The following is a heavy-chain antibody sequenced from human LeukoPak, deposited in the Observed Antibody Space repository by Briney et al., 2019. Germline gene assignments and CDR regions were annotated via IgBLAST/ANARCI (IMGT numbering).Heavy chain of an antibody. J-gene: IGHJ4*02. D-gene: IGHD3-22*01. CDR3: AREDKYYYDSSGYYGY. V-gene: IGHV1-69*06. CDR2: IVPVLGTA. Sequence: SVKVSCKASGGTFSNYAINWVRQAPGQGLDWLGGIVPVLGTANYAQKFQGRVTITADKSTSTAYMELSSLRSEDTAVYYCAREDKYYYDSSGYYGYWGQGTLVTVSS. CDR1: GGTFSNYA.